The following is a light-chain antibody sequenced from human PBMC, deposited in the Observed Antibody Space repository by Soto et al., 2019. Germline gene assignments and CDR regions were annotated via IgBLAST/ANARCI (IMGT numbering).Light chain of an antibody. CDR3: SSYTISNTLL. J-gene: IGLJ3*02. CDR1: SSDVGGYNY. V-gene: IGLV2-14*01. Sequence: QSVLTQPASVSGSPGQSITISCTGTSSDVGGYNYVSWYQHHPGKAPKLMIYEVSNRPSGVSDRFSGSKSGNTASLTISGLQAEDEADYYCSSYTISNTLLFGGGTQLTVL. CDR2: EVS.